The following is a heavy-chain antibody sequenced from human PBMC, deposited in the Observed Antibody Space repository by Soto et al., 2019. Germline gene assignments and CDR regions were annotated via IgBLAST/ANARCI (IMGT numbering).Heavy chain of an antibody. CDR3: ARDPTYSPQSTFSY. CDR1: GFTFSSYW. CDR2: INSNGSST. V-gene: IGHV3-74*01. D-gene: IGHD4-4*01. Sequence: GGSLRLSCAASGFTFSSYWMHWVRQAPGKGLVWVSRINSNGSSTTYADSVEGRFTVSRDNAKNTLYLQMNSLRAEDTAVYYCARDPTYSPQSTFSYWGQGTLVTVSS. J-gene: IGHJ4*02.